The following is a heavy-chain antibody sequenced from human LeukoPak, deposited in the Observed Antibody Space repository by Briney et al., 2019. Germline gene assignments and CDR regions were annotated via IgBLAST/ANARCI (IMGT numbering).Heavy chain of an antibody. CDR2: IYYSGST. V-gene: IGHV4-59*01. CDR1: GGSISSYY. J-gene: IGHJ3*01. CDR3: ARISSSNWYNERGAFDV. D-gene: IGHD6-13*01. Sequence: SSETLSLTCTVSGGSISSYYWSWIRQPPGKGLEWIGDIYYSGSTNFNPSLKSRVTISVATSKNQFSLKLRSGTAADTAVYYCARISSSNWYNERGAFDVWGQGTMVTVSS.